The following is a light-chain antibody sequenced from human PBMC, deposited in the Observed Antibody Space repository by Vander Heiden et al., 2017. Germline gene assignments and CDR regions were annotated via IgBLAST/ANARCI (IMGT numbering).Light chain of an antibody. V-gene: IGKV1-9*01. CDR1: QGISSY. J-gene: IGKJ4*01. Sequence: DIQLTQSPSFLSASVGDRVTITCRASQGISSYLAWYQQKPGKAPKLLIYAASTLQSGVPSRFSGSGSGTEFTLTISSLQPEDFATYYCQQLNSYLALTFDGGTKVEIK. CDR2: AAS. CDR3: QQLNSYLALT.